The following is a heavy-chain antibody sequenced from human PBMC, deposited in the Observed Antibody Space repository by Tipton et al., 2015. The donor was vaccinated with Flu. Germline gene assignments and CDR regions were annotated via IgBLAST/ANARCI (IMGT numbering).Heavy chain of an antibody. V-gene: IGHV3-48*03. J-gene: IGHJ4*02. CDR2: ISSSGNTI. D-gene: IGHD7-27*01. CDR1: GFIFSSYE. CDR3: ATLTGDDY. Sequence: SLRLSCAASGFIFSSYEINWVRQAPGKGLEWVSYISSSGNTISYADSVRGRFTISRDNTKKSLYLQLNSLRAEDTAIYYCATLTGDDYWGQGIMVTVSS.